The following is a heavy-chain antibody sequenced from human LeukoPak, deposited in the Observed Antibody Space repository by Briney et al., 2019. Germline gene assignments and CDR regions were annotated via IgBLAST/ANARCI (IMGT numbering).Heavy chain of an antibody. CDR2: MSYSGST. D-gene: IGHD6-13*01. CDR3: ARLSSCHLPDY. V-gene: IGHV4-39*01. Sequence: SETLSLTCTVSGASTSSSSYYWGWLRQPPGKGLEWIGTMSYSGSTYYNPSLQSRVTISVDTSKNQFSLKLRSVTAADTAVYYCARLSSCHLPDYWGQGRLVSVSS. J-gene: IGHJ4*02. CDR1: GASTSSSSYY.